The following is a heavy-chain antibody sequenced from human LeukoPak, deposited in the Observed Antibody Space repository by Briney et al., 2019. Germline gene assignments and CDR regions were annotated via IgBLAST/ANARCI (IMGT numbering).Heavy chain of an antibody. CDR1: GNTFISYA. CDR2: IIPILGIA. Sequence: ASVKVSCKASGNTFISYAISCVRPAPGQGLEWVGRIIPILGIANYAQKSQGRVTITADKSTSTAYMELSSLRSEDTAVYYCASSPTAAGTPWYFDYWGQGTLVTVSS. D-gene: IGHD6-13*01. CDR3: ASSPTAAGTPWYFDY. J-gene: IGHJ4*02. V-gene: IGHV1-69*04.